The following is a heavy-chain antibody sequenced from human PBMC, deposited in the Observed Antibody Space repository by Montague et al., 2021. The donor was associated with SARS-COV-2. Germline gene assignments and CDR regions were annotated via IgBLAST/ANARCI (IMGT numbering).Heavy chain of an antibody. Sequence: SETLSLTCAVYGGSFSDYYWTWIRQAPGKGLEWIGEVDHRGSSSYNPSLQSRLTISVDRSKNRFSLRLTSVTAADTAVYYCARGQVTVFGVLIMLPAAGPLDSWGLGTKVTVSS. D-gene: IGHD3-3*01. V-gene: IGHV4-34*01. CDR2: VDHRGSS. CDR1: GGSFSDYY. CDR3: ARGQVTVFGVLIMLPAAGPLDS. J-gene: IGHJ3*02.